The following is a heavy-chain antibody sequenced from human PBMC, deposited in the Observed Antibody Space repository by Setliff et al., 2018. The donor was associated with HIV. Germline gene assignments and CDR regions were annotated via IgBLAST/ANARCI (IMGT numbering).Heavy chain of an antibody. V-gene: IGHV1-18*01. CDR1: GYTFTSYG. D-gene: IGHD4-4*01. J-gene: IGHJ3*02. Sequence: ASVKVSCKASGYTFTSYGFSWVRQAPGQGLEWMGIINPSGGSTTYAQKLQGRVTMTTDTSTSTAYMELRRLRSDDTAVYYCARDVDYTDAFDIWGQGTTVTVSS. CDR3: ARDVDYTDAFDI. CDR2: INPSGGST.